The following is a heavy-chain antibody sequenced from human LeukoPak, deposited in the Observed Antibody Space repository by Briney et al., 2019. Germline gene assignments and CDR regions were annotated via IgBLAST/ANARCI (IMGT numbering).Heavy chain of an antibody. V-gene: IGHV4-59*12. CDR2: IYYSGNT. CDR1: GGSISSYY. J-gene: IGHJ4*02. D-gene: IGHD3-16*01. CDR3: ARVGDGNFDY. Sequence: SETLSRTCTVSGGSISSYYWSWIRQPPGKKLEWIGYIYYSGNTNYNPSLKSRVTISIDTSKNQFSLKVSSVTAADTAVYYCARVGDGNFDYWGQGTLVTVSS.